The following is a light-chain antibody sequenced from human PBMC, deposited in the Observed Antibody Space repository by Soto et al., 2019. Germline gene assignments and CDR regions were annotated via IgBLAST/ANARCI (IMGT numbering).Light chain of an antibody. Sequence: EIVMTQSPATRSVSRGERTTLXXRASQSVNSSYLAWYQQKPGQAPRVXIYGASSRATGIPDRFSGSGSGTDFTLTISRLEPEDFAVYYCQQYGSSPRTFGQGTKVDIK. CDR1: QSVNSSY. CDR2: GAS. J-gene: IGKJ1*01. V-gene: IGKV3-20*01. CDR3: QQYGSSPRT.